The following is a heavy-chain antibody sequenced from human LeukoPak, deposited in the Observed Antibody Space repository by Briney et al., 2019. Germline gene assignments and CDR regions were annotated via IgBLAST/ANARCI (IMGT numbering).Heavy chain of an antibody. J-gene: IGHJ4*02. V-gene: IGHV3-74*03. CDR1: GFTFDDYA. CDR3: VRDNYGVDY. CDR2: IVSDGSST. Sequence: GRSLRLSCAASGFTFDDYAMQWVRQAPGKGLVWVSHIVSDGSSTTYADSVKGRFTTSRDNAKNTLYLQMNSLRAEDTAVYYCVRDNYGVDYWGQGTLVTVSS. D-gene: IGHD3-10*01.